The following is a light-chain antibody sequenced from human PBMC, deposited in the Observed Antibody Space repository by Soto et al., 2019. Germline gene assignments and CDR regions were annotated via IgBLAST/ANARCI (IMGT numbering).Light chain of an antibody. Sequence: SVRTQPASMSWAPGQTRTRSCSRTSSKVVSYKLVSCYQQHSGKAPRLIGFEVKMRPSGVPDRLSGSKSGSTASPTVSAPPDWGENTYYCSYFGGSKNVVFGSGGK. CDR1: SSKVVSYKL. CDR3: SYFGGSKNVV. CDR2: EVK. J-gene: IGLJ1*01. V-gene: IGLV2-8*01.